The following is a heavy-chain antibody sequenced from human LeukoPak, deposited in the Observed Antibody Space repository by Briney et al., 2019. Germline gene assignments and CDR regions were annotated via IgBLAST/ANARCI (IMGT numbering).Heavy chain of an antibody. Sequence: GRSLRLSCAASGFTFSSYAMHWVRQAPGKGLERVAVISYDGSNKYYADSVKGRFTISRDNSKNTLYLQMNSLRAEDTAVYYCARDGGVGDGYEAIDYWGQGTLVTVSS. V-gene: IGHV3-30-3*01. CDR3: ARDGGVGDGYEAIDY. J-gene: IGHJ4*02. CDR1: GFTFSSYA. CDR2: ISYDGSNK. D-gene: IGHD5-24*01.